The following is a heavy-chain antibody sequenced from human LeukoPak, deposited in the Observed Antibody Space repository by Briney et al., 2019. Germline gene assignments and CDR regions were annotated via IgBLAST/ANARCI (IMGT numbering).Heavy chain of an antibody. Sequence: PGGSLRLSCAASGSTFNNYNMNWVRQAPGKGLEWVSSISTSSNYIYYADSVKGRFTISRDNAKNSLYLQMNSLRAEDTAVYYCARSQPAEVNSFDYWGQGTLVTVSS. J-gene: IGHJ4*02. D-gene: IGHD1-14*01. V-gene: IGHV3-21*04. CDR1: GSTFNNYN. CDR3: ARSQPAEVNSFDY. CDR2: ISTSSNYI.